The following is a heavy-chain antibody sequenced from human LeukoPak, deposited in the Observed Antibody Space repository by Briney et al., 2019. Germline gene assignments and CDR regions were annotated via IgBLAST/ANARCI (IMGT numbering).Heavy chain of an antibody. CDR3: ARGREGGIYYYYYYYMDV. CDR2: MNPNSGNT. CDR1: GYTFTDYY. V-gene: IGHV1-8*02. J-gene: IGHJ6*03. D-gene: IGHD3-3*02. Sequence: GASVKVSCKTSGYTFTDYYMHWVRQATGQGLEWMGWMNPNSGNTGYAQKFQGRVTMTRNTSISTAYMELSSLRSEDTAVYYCARGREGGIYYYYYYYMDVWGKGTTVTISS.